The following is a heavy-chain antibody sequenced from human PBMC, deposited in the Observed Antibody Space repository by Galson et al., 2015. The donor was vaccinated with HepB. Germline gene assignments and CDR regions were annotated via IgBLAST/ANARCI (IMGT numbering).Heavy chain of an antibody. Sequence: SLRLSCAASGFTVSSNYMSWVRLAPGKGLEWVSVIYSGGSTYYADSVKGRFTVSRDNSKDTLYLQMNSLRAEDTAVYYCARAPPDPGYYGSGNGDYYGMDVWGQGTTVTVSS. CDR2: IYSGGST. D-gene: IGHD3-10*01. V-gene: IGHV3-66*01. CDR3: ARAPPDPGYYGSGNGDYYGMDV. J-gene: IGHJ6*02. CDR1: GFTVSSNY.